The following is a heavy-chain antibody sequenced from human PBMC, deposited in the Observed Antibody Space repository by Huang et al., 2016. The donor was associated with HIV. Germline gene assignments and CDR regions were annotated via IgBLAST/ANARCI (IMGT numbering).Heavy chain of an antibody. D-gene: IGHD3-22*01. CDR1: GFSFSSSA. CDR2: VSNSARSR. Sequence: EVHLLESGGGLVQPGGSLRLSCAASGFSFSSSAMSWVRQAPGGGLEWVSTVSNSARSRHYSDSVRGRFTISRDNSKDTLYLQMNSLRAEDTALYYCAKDLVTYDSSGSVWGQGTLVTVSS. V-gene: IGHV3-23*01. J-gene: IGHJ4*02. CDR3: AKDLVTYDSSGSV.